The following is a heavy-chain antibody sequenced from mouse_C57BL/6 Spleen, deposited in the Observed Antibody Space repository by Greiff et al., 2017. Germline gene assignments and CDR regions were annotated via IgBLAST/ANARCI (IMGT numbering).Heavy chain of an antibody. D-gene: IGHD2-4*01. J-gene: IGHJ2*01. CDR3: ARYDYDGYYFDY. V-gene: IGHV1-18*01. Sequence: EVKLVESGPELVKPGASVKIPCKASGYTFTDYNMDWVKQSHGKSLEWIGDINPNNGGTIYNQKFKGKATLTVDKSSSTAYMELRSLTSEDTAVYYCARYDYDGYYFDYWGQGTTLTVSS. CDR1: GYTFTDYN. CDR2: INPNNGGT.